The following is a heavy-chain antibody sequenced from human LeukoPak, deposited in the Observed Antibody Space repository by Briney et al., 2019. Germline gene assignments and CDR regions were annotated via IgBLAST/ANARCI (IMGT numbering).Heavy chain of an antibody. D-gene: IGHD3-16*02. CDR2: ISGSGGST. Sequence: AGGSLRLSCAASGFTFSSYAMSWVRQAPGKGLEWVSAISGSGGSTYYADSVKGRFTISRDNSKNTLYLQMNSLRAEDTAVYYCAKIGGIYDYVWGSYRYYFDYWGQGTLVTVSS. J-gene: IGHJ4*02. CDR1: GFTFSSYA. V-gene: IGHV3-23*01. CDR3: AKIGGIYDYVWGSYRYYFDY.